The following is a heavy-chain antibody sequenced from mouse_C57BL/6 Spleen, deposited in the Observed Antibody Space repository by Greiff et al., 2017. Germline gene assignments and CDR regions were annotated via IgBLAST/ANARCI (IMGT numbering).Heavy chain of an antibody. Sequence: LQESGAELVRPGASVKMSCKASGYTFTSYNMHWVKQTPRQGLEWLGAIYPGNGDTSYNQKFKGKATLTVDKSSSTAYMQLSSLTSEDSAVYFCARGKDWEGYWYFDVWGTGTTVTVSS. V-gene: IGHV1-12*01. D-gene: IGHD4-1*01. CDR2: IYPGNGDT. CDR1: GYTFTSYN. J-gene: IGHJ1*03. CDR3: ARGKDWEGYWYFDV.